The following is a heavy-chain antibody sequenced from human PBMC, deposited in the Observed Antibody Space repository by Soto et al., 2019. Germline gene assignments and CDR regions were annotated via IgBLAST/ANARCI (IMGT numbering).Heavy chain of an antibody. J-gene: IGHJ5*02. V-gene: IGHV4-34*01. Sequence: SETLSLTCAVYGGSFSGYYWSWIRQPPGKGLEWIGEINRSGSTNYNPSLKSRVTISVDTSKNQFSLKLSSVTAADTAVYYCARTPQPAAAGSVGWFDPWGQGTLVTVS. CDR2: INRSGST. CDR3: ARTPQPAAAGSVGWFDP. D-gene: IGHD6-13*01. CDR1: GGSFSGYY.